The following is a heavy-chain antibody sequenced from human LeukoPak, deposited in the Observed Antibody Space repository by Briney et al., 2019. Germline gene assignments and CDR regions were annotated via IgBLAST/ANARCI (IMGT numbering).Heavy chain of an antibody. V-gene: IGHV5-51*01. Sequence: GESLKISCKGSGYSFTSYWIGWVRQMPGKGLEWMGIIYPGDSDTRYSPSFQGQVTISADKSISTAYLQWSSLKASDTAMYYCASRHLDCSSTSCTAAYFGYWGQGPLVTVSS. J-gene: IGHJ4*02. CDR1: GYSFTSYW. D-gene: IGHD2-2*01. CDR2: IYPGDSDT. CDR3: ASRHLDCSSTSCTAAYFGY.